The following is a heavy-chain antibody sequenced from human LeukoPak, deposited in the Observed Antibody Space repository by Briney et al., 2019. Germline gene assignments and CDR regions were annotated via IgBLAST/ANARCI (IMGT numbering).Heavy chain of an antibody. CDR1: GFTFSSYA. D-gene: IGHD3-10*01. Sequence: GGSLRLSCAASGFTFSSYAMHWVRQAPGKGLEWVAVISYDGSNKYYADSVEGRFTISRDNSKNTLYLQMNSLRAEDTAVYYCARVVGGSGSYYYGYFDYWGQGTLVTVSS. J-gene: IGHJ4*02. V-gene: IGHV3-30*04. CDR3: ARVVGGSGSYYYGYFDY. CDR2: ISYDGSNK.